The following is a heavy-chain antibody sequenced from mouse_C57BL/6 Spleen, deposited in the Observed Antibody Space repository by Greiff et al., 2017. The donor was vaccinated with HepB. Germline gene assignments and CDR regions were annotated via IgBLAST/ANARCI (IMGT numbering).Heavy chain of an antibody. V-gene: IGHV1-19*01. CDR3: ARDRSYYFDY. CDR1: GYTFTDYY. Sequence: EVQLVESGPVLVKPGASVKMSCKASGYTFTDYYMNWVKQSHGKSLEWIGVINPYNGGTSYNQKFKGKATLTVDKSSSTAYMELNSLTSEDSAVYYCARDRSYYFDYWGQGTTLTVSS. J-gene: IGHJ2*01. CDR2: INPYNGGT.